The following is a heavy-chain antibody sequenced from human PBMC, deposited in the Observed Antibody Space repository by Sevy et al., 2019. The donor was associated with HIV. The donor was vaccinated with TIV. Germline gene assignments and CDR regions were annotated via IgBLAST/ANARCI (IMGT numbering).Heavy chain of an antibody. CDR2: IHSSGST. D-gene: IGHD5-12*01. CDR1: GGSFSSFY. J-gene: IGHJ4*02. V-gene: IGHV4-59*01. Sequence: SENLSLTCTVSGGSFSSFYWSWIRQSPGKGLEWIGDIHSSGSTTYNPSLKSRVTISGDTSKNRFSLDLISVTAADTAVYYCARGSGYYAYWGQGTSVTVSS. CDR3: ARGSGYYAY.